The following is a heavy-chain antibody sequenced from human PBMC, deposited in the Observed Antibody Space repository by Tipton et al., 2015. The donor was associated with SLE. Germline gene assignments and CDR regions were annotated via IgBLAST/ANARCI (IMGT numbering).Heavy chain of an antibody. CDR1: GASISSYY. J-gene: IGHJ5*02. CDR2: IYTSGST. CDR3: GRDTGWFDP. D-gene: IGHD4-11*01. V-gene: IGHV4-4*07. Sequence: LRLSCTVSGASISSYYWSWIRQPAGKGLEWIGRIYTSGSTNYNPSLKSRVTMSVDTSKNQLSLKLSSVTAADTAVYYCGRDTGWFDPWGQGTLVTVSS.